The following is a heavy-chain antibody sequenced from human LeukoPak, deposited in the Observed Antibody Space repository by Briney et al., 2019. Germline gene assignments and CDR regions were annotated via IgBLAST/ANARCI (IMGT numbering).Heavy chain of an antibody. CDR1: GGSISNGDYY. CDR2: IYYSGTT. Sequence: SGTLSLTCTVPGGSISNGDYYWSWIRQPQGKGLEWLGYIYYSGTTYYNPSLKSRVTISVDPSKNQYYLKLSSVTAADTAVYCCARLYYCDSSGYLNDAFDIWGQGKMVTVSS. V-gene: IGHV4-30-4*01. CDR3: ARLYYCDSSGYLNDAFDI. J-gene: IGHJ3*02. D-gene: IGHD3-22*01.